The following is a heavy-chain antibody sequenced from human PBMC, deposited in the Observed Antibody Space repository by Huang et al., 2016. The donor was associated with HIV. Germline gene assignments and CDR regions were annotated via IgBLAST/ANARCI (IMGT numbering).Heavy chain of an antibody. Sequence: EVQLVQSGAEVKKSGESRKNSCKGSGYCFCSYWIAWVRHMPGKGLEWMGIIDPGYSDTSYRPAFQGQVTISADKSISTAYLQWSSLKASDTAMYYCARARGNSWSADYYYYYMDVWGKGTTVTVSS. J-gene: IGHJ6*03. CDR3: ARARGNSWSADYYYYYMDV. CDR1: GYCFCSYW. D-gene: IGHD6-13*01. V-gene: IGHV5-51*03. CDR2: IDPGYSDT.